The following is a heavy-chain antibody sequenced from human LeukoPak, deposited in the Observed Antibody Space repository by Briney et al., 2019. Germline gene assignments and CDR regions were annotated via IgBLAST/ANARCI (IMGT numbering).Heavy chain of an antibody. V-gene: IGHV1-46*01. D-gene: IGHD6-19*01. CDR1: GYTFTSYY. Sequence: GASVKASCTASGYTFTSYYMHWVRQAPGQGLEWMGIINPSGGSTSYAQKFQGRVTMTRDTSTSTVYMELSSLRSEDTAVYYCARDLHGRWLVQNNAFDIWGQGTMVTVSS. CDR2: INPSGGST. J-gene: IGHJ3*02. CDR3: ARDLHGRWLVQNNAFDI.